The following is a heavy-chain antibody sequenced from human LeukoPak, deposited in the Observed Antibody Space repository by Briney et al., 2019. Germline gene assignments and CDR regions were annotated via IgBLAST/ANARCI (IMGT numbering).Heavy chain of an antibody. Sequence: SETLYLTCTASGGSISSYYWNWIRQPAGKGLEWIGHIYTSGSTNYNSSLKSRVTMSVDTSKNQFSVKLHSVIAADTAMYYCARGVYLGNGYYFDYWGQGTLVTVSS. V-gene: IGHV4-4*07. J-gene: IGHJ4*02. D-gene: IGHD2-8*01. CDR2: IYTSGST. CDR3: ARGVYLGNGYYFDY. CDR1: GGSISSYY.